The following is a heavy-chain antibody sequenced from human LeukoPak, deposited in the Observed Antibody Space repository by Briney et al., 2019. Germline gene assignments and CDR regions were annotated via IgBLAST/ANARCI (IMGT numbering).Heavy chain of an antibody. CDR1: GYTFTGYY. D-gene: IGHD6-13*01. Sequence: ASVKVSCKASGYTFTGYYMHWVRQAPGQGLEWMGWIIPIFGTANYAQKFQGRVTITADESTSTAYMELSSLRSEDTAVYYCARGKRPYSSSWYGDYWGQGTLVTVSS. V-gene: IGHV1-69*13. CDR3: ARGKRPYSSSWYGDY. CDR2: IIPIFGTA. J-gene: IGHJ4*02.